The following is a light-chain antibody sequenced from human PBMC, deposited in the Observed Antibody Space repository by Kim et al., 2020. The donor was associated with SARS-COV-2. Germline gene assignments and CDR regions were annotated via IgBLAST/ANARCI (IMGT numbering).Light chain of an antibody. CDR3: GTWDNSLGAWV. CDR1: GSNIGNNY. V-gene: IGLV1-51*01. J-gene: IGLJ3*02. CDR2: DND. Sequence: GQKVTISCSGSGSNIGNNYVSWYQQLPGTAPKLLIYDNDKRPSGIPDRFSGSKSGTSATLGITGLQTGDEADYYCGTWDNSLGAWVFGGGTKLTVL.